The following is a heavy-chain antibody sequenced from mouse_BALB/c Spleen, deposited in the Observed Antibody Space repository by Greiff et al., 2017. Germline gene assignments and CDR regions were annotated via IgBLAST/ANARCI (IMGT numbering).Heavy chain of an antibody. CDR1: GFTFSSYA. Sequence: EVKLVESGGGLVKPGGSLKLSCAASGFTFSSYAMSWVRQTPEKRLEWVASISSGGSTYYPDSVKGRFTISRDNARNILYLQMSSLRSEDTAMYYCARGGYYGSSYDYYAMDYWGQGTSVTGAS. CDR2: ISSGGST. V-gene: IGHV5-6-5*01. J-gene: IGHJ4*01. CDR3: ARGGYYGSSYDYYAMDY. D-gene: IGHD1-1*01.